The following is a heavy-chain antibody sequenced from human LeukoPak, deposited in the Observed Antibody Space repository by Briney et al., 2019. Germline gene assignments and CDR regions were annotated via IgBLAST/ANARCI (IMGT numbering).Heavy chain of an antibody. CDR2: INSDGSST. J-gene: IGHJ4*02. Sequence: GGSLRLSCAASGFSFSSYWMHWVRQAPGKGLVWVSRINSDGSSTSYADSVKGRFTISRDNAKNTLYLQMNSLGAEDTAVYYCARVTIAAAGFGYWGQGTLVTVSS. CDR1: GFSFSSYW. D-gene: IGHD6-13*01. V-gene: IGHV3-74*01. CDR3: ARVTIAAAGFGY.